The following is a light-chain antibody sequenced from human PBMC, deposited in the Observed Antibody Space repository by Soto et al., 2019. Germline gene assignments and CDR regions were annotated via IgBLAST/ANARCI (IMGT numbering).Light chain of an antibody. J-gene: IGKJ4*01. Sequence: EIVLTQSPATLSLSPGERATLSCRASQSFSSYLAWYQQKPGQAPRLLIYDASNRATGIPARFSGSGSGTDFTLTISSLEPEDFAVYYCQQRSNWHPGLTFGRGTKVDIX. CDR3: QQRSNWHPGLT. V-gene: IGKV3-11*01. CDR2: DAS. CDR1: QSFSSY.